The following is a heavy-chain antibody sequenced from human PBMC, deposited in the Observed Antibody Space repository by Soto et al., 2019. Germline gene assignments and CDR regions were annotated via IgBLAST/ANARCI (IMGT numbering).Heavy chain of an antibody. CDR2: IYYSGST. CDR1: GGSISSSSYY. V-gene: IGHV4-39*01. D-gene: IGHD2-2*01. Sequence: QLQLQESGPGLVKPSETLSLTCTVSGGSISSSSYYWGWIRQPPGKGLEWIGSIYYSGSTYYNPSLKSRVTISVDTSENQSSLKLSSVTAADTAVYYCARQGYCSSTSCYDWYFDLWGRGTLVTVCS. J-gene: IGHJ2*01. CDR3: ARQGYCSSTSCYDWYFDL.